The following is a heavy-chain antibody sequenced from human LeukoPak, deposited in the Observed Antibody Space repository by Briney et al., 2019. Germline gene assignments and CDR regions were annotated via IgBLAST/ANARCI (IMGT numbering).Heavy chain of an antibody. D-gene: IGHD3-16*01. CDR2: ISGRGSST. Sequence: GGTLRLSCAASGFTFTTYGMNWVRQAPGKGLDWVSAISGRGSSTYYADSVKGRFTISRDNSKNTLYLQMNSLRAEDTALYYCAKPIWGAFPREMDVWGKGTTVTISS. V-gene: IGHV3-23*01. J-gene: IGHJ6*04. CDR1: GFTFTTYG. CDR3: AKPIWGAFPREMDV.